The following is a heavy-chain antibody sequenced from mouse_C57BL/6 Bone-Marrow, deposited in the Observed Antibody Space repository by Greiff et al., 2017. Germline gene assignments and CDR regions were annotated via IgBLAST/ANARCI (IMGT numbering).Heavy chain of an antibody. V-gene: IGHV10-1*01. CDR1: GFSFNTYA. J-gene: IGHJ3*01. CDR2: IRSKSNNYAT. CDR3: VRHYYVY. Sequence: EVKLVESGGGLVQPKGSLKLSCAASGFSFNTYAMNWVRQAPGKGLEWVARIRSKSNNYATYYADSVKARFTISRDDSESMLYLKMNNLKTEDTAMYYCVRHYYVYWGQGTLVTVSA. D-gene: IGHD1-1*01.